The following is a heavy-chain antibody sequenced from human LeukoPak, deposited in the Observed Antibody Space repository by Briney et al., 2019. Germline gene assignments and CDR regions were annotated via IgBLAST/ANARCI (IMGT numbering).Heavy chain of an antibody. CDR3: ARTRVFDY. CDR1: GFTFSSYA. D-gene: IGHD3-3*01. CDR2: ISYDGNNK. J-gene: IGHJ4*02. Sequence: PGGSLRLSCAASGFTFSSYAMHWVRQAPGKGLEWVAVISYDGNNKYYADSVKGRFTISRDNAKNSLYLQMNSLRAEDTAVYYCARTRVFDYWGQGTLVTVSS. V-gene: IGHV3-30-3*01.